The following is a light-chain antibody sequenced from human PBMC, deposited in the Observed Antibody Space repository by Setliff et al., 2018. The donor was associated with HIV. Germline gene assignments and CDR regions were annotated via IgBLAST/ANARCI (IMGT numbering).Light chain of an antibody. J-gene: IGLJ1*01. CDR3: CSYAGSSTPYV. CDR2: DVT. V-gene: IGLV2-23*02. Sequence: QSALTQPASVSGSPGQSITIFCTGTSSDVGGYNYVSWYQQHPGKAPKLMIYDVTKRPSGVSNRFSGSKSGNTASLTISGLQAEDEADYYCCSYAGSSTPYVFGTGTKVTVL. CDR1: SSDVGGYNY.